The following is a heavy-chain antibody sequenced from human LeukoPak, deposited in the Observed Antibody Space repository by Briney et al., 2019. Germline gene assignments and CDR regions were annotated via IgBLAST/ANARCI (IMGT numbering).Heavy chain of an antibody. J-gene: IGHJ4*02. V-gene: IGHV3-74*01. Sequence: PGGSLRLSCAASGFVFSKYWMHWVRQAPGKGLVWVSRINPEETTINYADSVKGRFTISRDNARNTLYLQMDSLRVEDVGIYYCVRSGLEPFDYWGQGTLVSVSS. CDR3: VRSGLEPFDY. D-gene: IGHD1-1*01. CDR2: INPEETTI. CDR1: GFVFSKYW.